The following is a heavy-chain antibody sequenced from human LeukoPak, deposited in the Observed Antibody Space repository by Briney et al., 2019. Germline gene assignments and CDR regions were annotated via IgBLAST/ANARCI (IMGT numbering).Heavy chain of an antibody. CDR1: GGSISSSNW. D-gene: IGHD3-22*01. J-gene: IGHJ4*02. CDR2: IYTSGST. Sequence: SETLSLTCAVSGGSISSSNWWSWVRQPAGKGLEWIGRIYTSGSTNYNPSLKSRVTMSVDTSKNQFSLKLSSVTAADTAVYYCARSSFYYDSSGYASFDYWGQGTLVTVSS. V-gene: IGHV4-4*07. CDR3: ARSSFYYDSSGYASFDY.